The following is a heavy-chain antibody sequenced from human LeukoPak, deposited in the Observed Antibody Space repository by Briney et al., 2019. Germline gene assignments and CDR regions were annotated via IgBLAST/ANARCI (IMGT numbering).Heavy chain of an antibody. Sequence: PGGSLRLSCAASGFTFSTYNMNWVRQAQGKGLEWVSSITSSSSYIYYGDSVKGRFTISRDNSKKTLYLQMNSLRAEDTAVYYCAKVQYYYDSSGYYSNDYWGQGTLVTVSS. V-gene: IGHV3-21*04. CDR2: ITSSSSYI. D-gene: IGHD3-22*01. CDR1: GFTFSTYN. CDR3: AKVQYYYDSSGYYSNDY. J-gene: IGHJ4*02.